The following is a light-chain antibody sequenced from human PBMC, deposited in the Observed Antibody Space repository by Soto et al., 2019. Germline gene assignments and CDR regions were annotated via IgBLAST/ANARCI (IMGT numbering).Light chain of an antibody. J-gene: IGLJ2*01. CDR3: AAWEDSLSGPV. CDR1: SSNIGSNT. CDR2: SNN. V-gene: IGLV1-44*01. Sequence: LTQPPSASGTPGQRVTISCSGRSSNIGSNTVNWYQQLPGAAPNLLIYSNNKRPPGVPDRFSGSKSGASASLAISGLQSEDEPDYYCAAWEDSLSGPVFGGGTKLTVL.